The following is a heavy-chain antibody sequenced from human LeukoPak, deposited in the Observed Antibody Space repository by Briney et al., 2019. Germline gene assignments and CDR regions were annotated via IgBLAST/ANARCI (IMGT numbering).Heavy chain of an antibody. CDR3: ARDNPGLGVDY. CDR2: IYYTGCT. V-gene: IGHV4-30-4*07. J-gene: IGHJ4*02. CDR1: VGSISIRVYS. D-gene: IGHD3/OR15-3a*01. Sequence: SETLSLTCTVSVGSISIRVYSWSWIRQPPGKGLEWIGYIYYTGCTYYNPSLKSRVTISVDTSKNQFSLRLSSVTAADTAVYYCARDNPGLGVDYWGQGTLVTVSS.